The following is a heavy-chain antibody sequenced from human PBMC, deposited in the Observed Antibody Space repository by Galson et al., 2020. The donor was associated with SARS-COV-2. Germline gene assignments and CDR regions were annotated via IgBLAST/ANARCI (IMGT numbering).Heavy chain of an antibody. V-gene: IGHV3-30*18. J-gene: IGHJ4*02. CDR3: AKRGGHDYFDH. D-gene: IGHD2-15*01. CDR2: ISYDGTNK. CDR1: GFTFSIYG. Sequence: GESLKISCAASGFTFSIYGLHWIRQAPGKGLEWVAAISYDGTNKYYGDSVKGRFTISRDNSKNTLYLQMNSLRAEDTAVYYCAKRGGHDYFDHWGQGTLVTVSS.